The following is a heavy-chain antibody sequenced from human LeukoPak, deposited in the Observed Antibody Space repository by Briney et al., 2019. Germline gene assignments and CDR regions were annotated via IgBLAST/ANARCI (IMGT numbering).Heavy chain of an antibody. CDR2: INPSGGST. V-gene: IGHV1-46*01. CDR3: AREGSGPGGSSGSYYL. J-gene: IGHJ5*02. Sequence: ASVKVSCKASGYTYTSYYMHWVRQAPGQGLEWMGIINPSGGSTSYAQKFQGRVTMTRDMSTSTVYMELSSLRSEDTAVYYCAREGSGPGGSSGSYYLWGQGTLVTLSS. CDR1: GYTYTSYY. D-gene: IGHD1-26*01.